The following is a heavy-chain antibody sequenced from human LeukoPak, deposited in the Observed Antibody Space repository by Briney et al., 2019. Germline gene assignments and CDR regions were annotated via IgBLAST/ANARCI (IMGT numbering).Heavy chain of an antibody. CDR2: IHHTGST. CDR3: ARGGYYYYGMDV. Sequence: SSETLSLTCTVSGGSVSSDDYYWSWIRQPPGKGLAWIGYIHHTGSTNYNPSLMSRLTLTVDTSKNQFSLKLGSVTAADTAVYYCARGGYYYYGMDVWGQGTTVTVSS. CDR1: GGSVSSDDYY. D-gene: IGHD5-12*01. J-gene: IGHJ6*02. V-gene: IGHV4-61*08.